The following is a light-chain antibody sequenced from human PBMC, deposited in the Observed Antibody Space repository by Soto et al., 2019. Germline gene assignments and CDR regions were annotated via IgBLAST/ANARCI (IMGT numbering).Light chain of an antibody. Sequence: QSALTQPASVSGSPGQSITISCTGTSSDVGTYNYVFWYQQHPGKAPKLMIYDVSNRPSGVSNRFSGSKSGNTASLTISGLQAEDEADYYCSSHTGSTVVFGGGTQVTVL. V-gene: IGLV2-14*01. CDR1: SSDVGTYNY. CDR3: SSHTGSTVV. J-gene: IGLJ2*01. CDR2: DVS.